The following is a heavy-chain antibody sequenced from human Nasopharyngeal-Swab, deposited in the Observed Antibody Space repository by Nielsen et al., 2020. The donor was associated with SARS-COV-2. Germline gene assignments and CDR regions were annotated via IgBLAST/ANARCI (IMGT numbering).Heavy chain of an antibody. Sequence: TLSLTCAISGDSVSSSSAAWNWIRQSPSRGLEWLGRTYYRSQWYNDYAVSVKSRITINPDTSKNQFSLHLNSVTPEDTAVYYCARARGAYGDYYYYYYTDVWGKGTTVTVSS. CDR3: ARARGAYGDYYYYYYTDV. D-gene: IGHD4-17*01. J-gene: IGHJ6*03. CDR2: TYYRSQWYN. V-gene: IGHV6-1*01. CDR1: GDSVSSSSAA.